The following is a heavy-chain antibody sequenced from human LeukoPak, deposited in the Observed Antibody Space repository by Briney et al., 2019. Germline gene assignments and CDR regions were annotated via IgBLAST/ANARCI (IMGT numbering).Heavy chain of an antibody. J-gene: IGHJ4*02. D-gene: IGHD3-22*01. CDR1: GGSISSYY. CDR2: IYVSGST. CDR3: ARAISNDDNSGYYY. Sequence: SETLSLTCTVSGGSISSYYWSWIRQPAGKGLEWIGRIYVSGSTKYNPSLKSRVTMSVDASKNQFSLKLSSVTAADTAVYYCARAISNDDNSGYYYWGQGTLVTVSS. V-gene: IGHV4-4*07.